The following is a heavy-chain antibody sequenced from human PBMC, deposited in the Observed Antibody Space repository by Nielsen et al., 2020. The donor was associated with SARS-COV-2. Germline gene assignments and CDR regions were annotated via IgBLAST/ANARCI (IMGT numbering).Heavy chain of an antibody. V-gene: IGHV1-18*01. CDR2: ISAYNGNT. CDR3: AREADYYDSSGYYYYYYYGMDV. D-gene: IGHD3-22*01. J-gene: IGHJ6*02. Sequence: ASVKISCKASGYTFTSYGISWVRQAPGQGLEWMGWISAYNGNTNYAQKLQGRVTMTTDTSTSTAYMELRSLRSDDTAVYYCAREADYYDSSGYYYYYYYGMDVWGQGTTVTVSS. CDR1: GYTFTSYG.